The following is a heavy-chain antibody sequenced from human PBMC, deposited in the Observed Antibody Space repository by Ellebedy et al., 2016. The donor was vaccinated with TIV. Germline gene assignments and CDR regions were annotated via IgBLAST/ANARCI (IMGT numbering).Heavy chain of an antibody. Sequence: GGSLRLSXADSGFTFSSYSMNWVRQAPGKGLEWVSYISSSSSTIYYADSVKGRFTISRDNAKNSLYLQMNSLRDEDTAVYYCARGGAGFDSMNRELSFDSWGQGTLVTVSS. CDR2: ISSSSSTI. CDR3: ARGGAGFDSMNRELSFDS. CDR1: GFTFSSYS. J-gene: IGHJ4*02. D-gene: IGHD1-26*01. V-gene: IGHV3-48*02.